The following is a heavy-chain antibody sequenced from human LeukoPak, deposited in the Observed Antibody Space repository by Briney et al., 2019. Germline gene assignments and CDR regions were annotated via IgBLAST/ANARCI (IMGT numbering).Heavy chain of an antibody. CDR2: INSDGINT. CDR1: GFSLSNYW. V-gene: IGHV3-74*01. D-gene: IGHD3-22*01. J-gene: IGHJ5*02. Sequence: PGGSLRLSCVASGFSLSNYWMSWVRQAPGKGLEWVSRINSDGINTSYADSVKGRFTISRDNAKNTLNLQMNSLRAEDTAVYYCARDLGQYYDTSDNWFDPWGQGTLVTVSS. CDR3: ARDLGQYYDTSDNWFDP.